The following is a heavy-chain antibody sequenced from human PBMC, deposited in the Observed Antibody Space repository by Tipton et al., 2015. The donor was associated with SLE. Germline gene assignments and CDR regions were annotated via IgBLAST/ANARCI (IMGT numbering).Heavy chain of an antibody. D-gene: IGHD6-19*01. V-gene: IGHV3-7*01. Sequence: SLRLSCVVSGFTFSRYWMSWVRQAPGKGLEWVANINQDGSEKYHVDSVKGRFTISRDNAKNSLDLQMNSLRVGDTAVYYCARVGYSSGWYFDYWGQGTLVTVSS. CDR1: GFTFSRYW. CDR3: ARVGYSSGWYFDY. J-gene: IGHJ4*02. CDR2: INQDGSEK.